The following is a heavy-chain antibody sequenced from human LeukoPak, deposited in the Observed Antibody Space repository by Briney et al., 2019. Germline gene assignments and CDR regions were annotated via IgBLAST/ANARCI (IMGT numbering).Heavy chain of an antibody. CDR3: ARRCGSASCYRPGWMDY. CDR1: GGSISSGGYY. V-gene: IGHV4-31*03. Sequence: PSETLSLTCTVSGGSISSGGYYWSWIRQHPGKGLEWIGYIYYSGSTYYNPSLKSRVTISVDTSKNQFSLKLSSVTAADTAVYYCARRCGSASCYRPGWMDYWGQGTLVTVSS. J-gene: IGHJ4*02. D-gene: IGHD2-2*01. CDR2: IYYSGST.